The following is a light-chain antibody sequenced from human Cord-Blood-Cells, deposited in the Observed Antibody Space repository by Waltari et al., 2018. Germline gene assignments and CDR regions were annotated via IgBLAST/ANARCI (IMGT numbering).Light chain of an antibody. CDR3: QQYYSTPLT. J-gene: IGKJ4*01. V-gene: IGKV4-1*01. Sequence: DIVMTQSPDYLAVSLGERATINCKSSQSVLYSSNNKNYLAWYQQKPGQPPKLLIYWASTRESGVPDRFSGSRSGTDFTLTISSLQAEDVAVYYCQQYYSTPLTFGGGTKVEIK. CDR2: WAS. CDR1: QSVLYSSNNKNY.